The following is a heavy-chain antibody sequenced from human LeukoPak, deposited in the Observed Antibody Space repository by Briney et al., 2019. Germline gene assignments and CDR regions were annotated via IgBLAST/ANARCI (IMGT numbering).Heavy chain of an antibody. CDR3: ARYSSSWPGEYFQH. V-gene: IGHV3-21*01. CDR1: GFTFSSYS. J-gene: IGHJ1*01. CDR2: ISSSSSYI. Sequence: NPGGSLRLSCAASGFTFSSYSMNWVRQAPGKGLEWVSSISSSSSYIYYADSVKGRFTISRDNAKNSLYLQMNSLRAEDTAVYYCARYSSSWPGEYFQHWGQGTLVTVSS. D-gene: IGHD6-13*01.